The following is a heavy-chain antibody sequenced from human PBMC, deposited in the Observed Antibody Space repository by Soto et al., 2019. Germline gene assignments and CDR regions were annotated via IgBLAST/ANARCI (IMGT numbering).Heavy chain of an antibody. CDR2: IYSGGST. Sequence: PGGSLRLSCAASGFTVSSNYMSWVRQAPGKGLEWVSVIYSGGSTYYADSVKGRFTISRDNSKNTLYLQMNSLRAEDTAVYYCAREPRYYYDSSGYQEAFDIWGQGTMVTVS. J-gene: IGHJ3*02. V-gene: IGHV3-53*01. CDR1: GFTVSSNY. CDR3: AREPRYYYDSSGYQEAFDI. D-gene: IGHD3-22*01.